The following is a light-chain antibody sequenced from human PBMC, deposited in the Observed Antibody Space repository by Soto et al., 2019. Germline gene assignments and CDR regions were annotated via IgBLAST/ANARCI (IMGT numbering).Light chain of an antibody. CDR2: AAS. Sequence: DIQMTQSPSSLSASVGDRVTITCRASQTMSSYLNWYQQKPGKAPKLLISAASSLQSGVPSRFSGSGSATDFTLTISSLQPEDSATYYCQQSYSTPPTFGQGTKVEIK. CDR1: QTMSSY. CDR3: QQSYSTPPT. V-gene: IGKV1-39*01. J-gene: IGKJ1*01.